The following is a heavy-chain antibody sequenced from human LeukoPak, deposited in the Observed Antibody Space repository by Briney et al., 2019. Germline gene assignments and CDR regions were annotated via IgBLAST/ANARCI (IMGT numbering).Heavy chain of an antibody. CDR1: GFTFSIYD. D-gene: IGHD3-10*01. J-gene: IGHJ6*02. V-gene: IGHV3-13*01. Sequence: HAGGSLRLSCAASGFTFSIYDMHWVRQPTGKGLEWVSGIGAAGDTYYPGSVKGRFTISRENAKNSLYLQMNSLRAGDTAVYYCARVVSDPRPYYYYGMDVWGQGTTVTVSS. CDR2: IGAAGDT. CDR3: ARVVSDPRPYYYYGMDV.